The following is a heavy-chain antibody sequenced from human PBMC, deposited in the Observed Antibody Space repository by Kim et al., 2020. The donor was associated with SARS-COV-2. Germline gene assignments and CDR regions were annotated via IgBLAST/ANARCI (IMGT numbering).Heavy chain of an antibody. CDR3: AKPTGYSSSWPSDY. D-gene: IGHD6-13*01. CDR1: GFTFSSYA. CDR2: ISGSGGST. J-gene: IGHJ4*02. Sequence: GGSLRLSCAASGFTFSSYAMSWVRQAPGKGLEWVSAISGSGGSTYYADSVKGRFTISRDNSKNTLYLQMNSLRAEDTAVYYCAKPTGYSSSWPSDYWGQGTLVTVSS. V-gene: IGHV3-23*01.